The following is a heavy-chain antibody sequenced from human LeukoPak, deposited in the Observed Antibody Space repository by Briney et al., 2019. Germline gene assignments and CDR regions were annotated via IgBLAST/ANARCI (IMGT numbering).Heavy chain of an antibody. CDR3: ARAARRRDIVVVPAAMATAFDI. V-gene: IGHV1-24*01. Sequence: ASVKVSCKVSGYTLTELSMHWVRQAPGKGLEWMGGFDPEDGETIYAQKFQGRVTMTEDTSTDTAYMELSSLRSEDTAVYYCARAARRRDIVVVPAAMATAFDIWGQGTMVTVSS. CDR1: GYTLTELS. CDR2: FDPEDGET. J-gene: IGHJ3*02. D-gene: IGHD2-2*01.